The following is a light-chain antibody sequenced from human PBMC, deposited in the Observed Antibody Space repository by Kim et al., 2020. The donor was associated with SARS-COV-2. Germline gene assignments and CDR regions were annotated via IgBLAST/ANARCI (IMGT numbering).Light chain of an antibody. J-gene: IGKJ1*01. CDR1: QDIANS. CDR2: AAS. CDR3: QKYNSAPWT. Sequence: ASVGDIFTLACRASQDIANSLAWYQQKPGKVPKLLIYAASTLQSGVPSRFSGSGSGTEFTLTIGSLQTEDVATYYCQKYNSAPWTFGPGTKVDIK. V-gene: IGKV1-27*01.